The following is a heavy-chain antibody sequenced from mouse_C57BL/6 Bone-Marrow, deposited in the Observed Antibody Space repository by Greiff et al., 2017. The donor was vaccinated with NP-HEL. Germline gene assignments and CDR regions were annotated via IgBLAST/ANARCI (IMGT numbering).Heavy chain of an antibody. CDR2: INPYNGGT. Sequence: VQLQQSGPVLVKPGASVKMSCKASGYTFTDYYMNWVKQSHGKSLEWIGVINPYNGGTSYNQKFKGKATLTVDKSSSTAYMELNSLTSEYSAVYYCARDYYGSTHWYFDVWGTGTTVTVSS. D-gene: IGHD1-1*01. CDR3: ARDYYGSTHWYFDV. CDR1: GYTFTDYY. V-gene: IGHV1-19*01. J-gene: IGHJ1*03.